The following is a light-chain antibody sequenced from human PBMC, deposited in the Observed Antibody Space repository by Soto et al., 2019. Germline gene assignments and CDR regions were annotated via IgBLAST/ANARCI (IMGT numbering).Light chain of an antibody. V-gene: IGLV3-21*02. CDR3: QVWDSSSDHYV. CDR2: DGS. J-gene: IGLJ1*01. Sequence: SYYLTQPPSVSVAPGQTARITCWGNNIGSKSVHWYQQKPGQAPVLVVYDGSDRPSGIPERFSGSNSGNTATLTISRVEAGDEADYYCQVWDSSSDHYVFGTGTKVTVL. CDR1: NIGSKS.